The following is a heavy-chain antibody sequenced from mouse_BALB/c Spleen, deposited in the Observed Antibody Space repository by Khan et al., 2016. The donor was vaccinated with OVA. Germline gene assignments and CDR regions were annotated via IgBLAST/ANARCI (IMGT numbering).Heavy chain of an antibody. V-gene: IGHV2-6-4*01. Sequence: QVQLKDSGPGLVAPSQSLSITCTVSGFSLSRYNIHWVRQPPGKGLEWLGMIWGGGGTDYNSTLKSRLSIRKDNSKSQVFLKMNSLQTDDTAMYYCARAYYRYDGYYAMDYWGQGTPVTVSS. D-gene: IGHD2-14*01. CDR3: ARAYYRYDGYYAMDY. J-gene: IGHJ4*01. CDR2: IWGGGGT. CDR1: GFSLSRYN.